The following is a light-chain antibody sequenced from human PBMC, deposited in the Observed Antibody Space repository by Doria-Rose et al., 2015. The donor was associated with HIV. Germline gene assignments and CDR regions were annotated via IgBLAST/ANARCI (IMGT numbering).Light chain of an antibody. V-gene: IGKV3-20*01. CDR3: HQYGTSWT. CDR2: DGS. CDR1: QSFSSTY. J-gene: IGKJ1*01. Sequence: TQSPGTLPLSPGERATLSCRASQSFSSTYLAWYQQKPGQAPSLLIYDGSTRATGIPDRFSASGYGTDFTLTINRLEPEDFALYYCHQYGTSWTFGQGTKVEI.